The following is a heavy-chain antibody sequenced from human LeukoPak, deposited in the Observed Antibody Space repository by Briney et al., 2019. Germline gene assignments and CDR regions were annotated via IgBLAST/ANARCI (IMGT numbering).Heavy chain of an antibody. CDR3: AREVEMARQFDY. CDR2: ISTTGST. D-gene: IGHD5-24*01. CDR1: GGSISSHY. Sequence: PSETLSLTCTVSGGSISSHYWSWTRQPAGKGLEWIGRISTTGSTNYNPSLKSRVTMSVDTSKNQFSLKLSSVTAADTAVYYCAREVEMARQFDYWGQGTPVTVSS. J-gene: IGHJ4*02. V-gene: IGHV4-4*07.